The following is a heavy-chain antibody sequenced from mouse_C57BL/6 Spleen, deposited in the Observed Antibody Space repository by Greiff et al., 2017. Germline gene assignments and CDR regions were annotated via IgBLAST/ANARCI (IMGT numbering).Heavy chain of an antibody. V-gene: IGHV5-6*01. D-gene: IGHD3-3*01. CDR2: ISSGGSYT. Sequence: EVQGVESGGDLVKPGGSLKLSCAASGFTFSSYGMSWVRQTPDKRLEWVATISSGGSYTYYPDSVKGRFTISRDNAKNTLYLQMSSLKSEDTAMYYCAREVGPYYYAMDYWGQGTSVTVSS. CDR1: GFTFSSYG. J-gene: IGHJ4*01. CDR3: AREVGPYYYAMDY.